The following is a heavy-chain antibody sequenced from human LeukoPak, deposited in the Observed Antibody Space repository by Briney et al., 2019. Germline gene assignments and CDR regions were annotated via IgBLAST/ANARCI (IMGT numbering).Heavy chain of an antibody. Sequence: ASVKVSCKASGYTFTSYDINWVRQATGQGLEWMGWMNPNSGNTGYAQKFQGRVTITRNTSISTAYMELSRLRSDDTAVYYCARSPGHYDFWSGYYYYFDYWGQGTLVTVSS. CDR1: GYTFTSYD. V-gene: IGHV1-8*03. CDR2: MNPNSGNT. CDR3: ARSPGHYDFWSGYYYYFDY. D-gene: IGHD3-3*01. J-gene: IGHJ4*02.